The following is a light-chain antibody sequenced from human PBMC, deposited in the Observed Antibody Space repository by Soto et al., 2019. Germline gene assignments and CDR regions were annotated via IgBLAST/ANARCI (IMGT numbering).Light chain of an antibody. V-gene: IGKV1-5*01. CDR2: DDS. Sequence: DLPMTQSPSTLSASVGDTVTITCRAGQNVRSWLAWYQQKVGGAPKLLIYDDSTLESGVPSRFSGSGSGTEFTLTISSLQPDDFATYYCQQYSDYSTFGQGTRLEIK. J-gene: IGKJ1*01. CDR3: QQYSDYST. CDR1: QNVRSW.